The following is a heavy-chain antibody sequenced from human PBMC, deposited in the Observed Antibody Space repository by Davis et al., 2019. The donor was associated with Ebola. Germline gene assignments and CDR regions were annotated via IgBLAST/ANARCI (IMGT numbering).Heavy chain of an antibody. V-gene: IGHV1-46*03. J-gene: IGHJ3*02. CDR3: TTPGGQDSGYDVFDI. CDR2: INPNDGRT. D-gene: IGHD5-12*01. CDR1: GYTSTNYY. Sequence: ASVKVSCKASGYTSTNYYMHWVRQAPGQGLEWMGMINPNDGRTIYAQKFQGRVTVTRDTSTTTVYMDLSSLRSEDTALYYYTTPGGQDSGYDVFDIWGQGTMVTVSS.